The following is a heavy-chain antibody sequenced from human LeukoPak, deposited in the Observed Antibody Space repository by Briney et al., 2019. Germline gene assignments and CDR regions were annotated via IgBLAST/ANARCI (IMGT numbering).Heavy chain of an antibody. CDR2: IIPIFGTA. CDR3: ALYCSSTSCLATNSP. Sequence: AASVKVSCKASGGTFSSYAISWVRQAPGQGLEWMGGIIPIFGTANYAQKFQGRVTITTDESTSTAYMELSSLRSEDTAVYYCALYCSSTSCLATNSPRGQGTLVTVSS. J-gene: IGHJ5*02. D-gene: IGHD2-2*01. CDR1: GGTFSSYA. V-gene: IGHV1-69*05.